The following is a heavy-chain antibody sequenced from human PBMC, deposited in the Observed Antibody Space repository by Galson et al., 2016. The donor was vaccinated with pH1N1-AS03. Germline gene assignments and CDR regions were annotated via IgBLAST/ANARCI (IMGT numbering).Heavy chain of an antibody. V-gene: IGHV3-15*01. D-gene: IGHD1-14*01. CDR3: TTKPVSAMDV. Sequence: SLRLSCAASGFSFTNAWMSSVRQAPGTALKWVGRIKGKTDGGRVDYAAPVKGRFTISRDASETTLYLQMNSLKTDDTGVYYGTTKPVSAMDVWGQGTTVTVSS. CDR2: IKGKTDGGRV. CDR1: GFSFTNAW. J-gene: IGHJ6*02.